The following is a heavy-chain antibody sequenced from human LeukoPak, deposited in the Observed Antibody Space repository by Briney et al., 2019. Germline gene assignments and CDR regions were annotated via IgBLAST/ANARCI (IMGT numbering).Heavy chain of an antibody. V-gene: IGHV3-30*03. Sequence: PGGSLRLSCAASGFTFSSYGMHWVRQAPGKGLEWVAVISYDGSNKYYADSVKGRFTISRDNPKNTLDLQMNSLRAEDTAVYYCARTYGSESYHKADYWGRGTLVTVSS. CDR3: ARTYGSESYHKADY. D-gene: IGHD3-10*01. CDR1: GFTFSSYG. J-gene: IGHJ4*01. CDR2: ISYDGSNK.